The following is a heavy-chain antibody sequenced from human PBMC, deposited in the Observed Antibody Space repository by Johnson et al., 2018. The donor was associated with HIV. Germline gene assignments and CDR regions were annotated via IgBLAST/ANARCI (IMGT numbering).Heavy chain of an antibody. Sequence: VQLVESGGGLVQPGGSLRLSCAASGFSVSSNYMRWVRQGPGKGLEWVSVIYAGGCSYYADSVKGRFTISRDNFKNTLYLQMNSLRAEAPAVYYCAKASYSSSGLGACDIWGQGTMVTVSS. V-gene: IGHV3-66*02. CDR2: IYAGGCS. D-gene: IGHD6-6*01. CDR1: GFSVSSNY. CDR3: AKASYSSSGLGACDI. J-gene: IGHJ3*02.